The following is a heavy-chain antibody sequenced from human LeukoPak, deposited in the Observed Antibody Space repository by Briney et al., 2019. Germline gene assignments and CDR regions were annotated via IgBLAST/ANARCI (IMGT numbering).Heavy chain of an antibody. Sequence: GGSLRLSCAASGFTFSSYAMGWVRQAPGKGLEWVSAISGSGGSTYYADSVKGRFTISRDNSKNTLYLQMNSLRAEDTAVYYCAKDKSSGYSSSWYSAFDIWGQGTMVTVSS. V-gene: IGHV3-23*01. CDR3: AKDKSSGYSSSWYSAFDI. CDR1: GFTFSSYA. CDR2: ISGSGGST. D-gene: IGHD6-13*01. J-gene: IGHJ3*02.